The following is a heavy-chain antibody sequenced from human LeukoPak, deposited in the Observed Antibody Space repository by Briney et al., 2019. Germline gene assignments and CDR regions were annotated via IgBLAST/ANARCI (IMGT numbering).Heavy chain of an antibody. V-gene: IGHV3-23*01. CDR2: ISGSGGST. CDR3: DKPGYYDFWSGYYFDY. J-gene: IGHJ4*02. CDR1: GFTFSSYA. Sequence: PGGSLRLSCAAYGFTFSSYAMSWVRQAPGKGLEWVSAISGSGGSTYYADSVKGRFTISRDKSKNTLYLQMNSLRAEDTAVYYCDKPGYYDFWSGYYFDYWGQGTLVTVSS. D-gene: IGHD3-3*01.